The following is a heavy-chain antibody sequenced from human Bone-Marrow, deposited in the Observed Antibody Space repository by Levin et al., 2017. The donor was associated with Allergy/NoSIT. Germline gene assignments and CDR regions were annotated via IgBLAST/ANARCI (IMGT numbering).Heavy chain of an antibody. CDR3: ARNGPYYYGMDV. CDR2: YYNSGDT. CDR1: GDSITNTDYH. Sequence: PSETLSLTCTVSGDSITNTDYHWDWVRQSPGKGLEWIGYYYNSGDTDYNPSLKGRASISVDTSRNQFSLRLNSVTVADTAVYYCARNGPYYYGMDVWGQGTPVTVSS. J-gene: IGHJ6*02. D-gene: IGHD4-17*01. V-gene: IGHV4-30-4*01.